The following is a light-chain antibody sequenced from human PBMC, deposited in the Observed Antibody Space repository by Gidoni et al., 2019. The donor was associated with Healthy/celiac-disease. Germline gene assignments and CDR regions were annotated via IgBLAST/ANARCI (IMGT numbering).Light chain of an antibody. V-gene: IGLV2-14*03. J-gene: IGLJ1*01. CDR1: SSDVGGYKY. CDR3: SSYTSSSTFYV. CDR2: DVS. Sequence: QSALTQPASVSGSPGQSITISCTGTSSDVGGYKYVSWYQQHPGKAPKLMIYDVSNLPSGVSNRFSGSKSGNTASLTISGLQAEDEADYYCSSYTSSSTFYVFGTGTKVTVL.